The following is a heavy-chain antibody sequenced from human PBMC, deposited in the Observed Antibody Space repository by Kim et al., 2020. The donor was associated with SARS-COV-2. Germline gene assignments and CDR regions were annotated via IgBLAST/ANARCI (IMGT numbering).Heavy chain of an antibody. CDR1: GYTFTSYG. CDR2: ISAYNGNT. D-gene: IGHD3-10*01. CDR3: ARVIITDDAFDI. Sequence: ASVKVSCKASGYTFTSYGISWVRQPPGQGLEWMGWISAYNGNTNYAQKLQGRVTMTTDTSTSTAYMELRSLRSDDTAVYYCARVIITDDAFDIWGQGTMVTVSS. V-gene: IGHV1-18*04. J-gene: IGHJ3*02.